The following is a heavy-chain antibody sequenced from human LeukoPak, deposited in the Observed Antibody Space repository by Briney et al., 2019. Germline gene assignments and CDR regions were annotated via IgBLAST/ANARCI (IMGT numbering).Heavy chain of an antibody. Sequence: GASVKVSCKASGYTFTGYYMHWVRQAPGQGLEWMGWINPNSGGTNYAQKFQGRVTMTRDTSISTAYMELSRLKSDDTAVYYCASEPGYSSGWFDYWGQGTLVTVSS. V-gene: IGHV1-2*02. CDR2: INPNSGGT. D-gene: IGHD6-19*01. CDR3: ASEPGYSSGWFDY. J-gene: IGHJ4*02. CDR1: GYTFTGYY.